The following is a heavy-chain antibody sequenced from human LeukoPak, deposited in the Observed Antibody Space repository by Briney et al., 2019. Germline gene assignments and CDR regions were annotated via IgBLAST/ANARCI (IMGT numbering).Heavy chain of an antibody. CDR2: ISGSGADA. J-gene: IGHJ4*02. CDR1: GFTFSSYA. D-gene: IGHD1-7*01. CDR3: AKSLHNGHSGPEY. Sequence: PGGSLRLSCAASGFTFSSYAMTWARQAPGKGLEWVSVISGSGADASYADSVKGRFTISRDNSKNTLYLQMSSLRAEDTAIYYGAKSLHNGHSGPEYWGQGTLVTVSS. V-gene: IGHV3-23*01.